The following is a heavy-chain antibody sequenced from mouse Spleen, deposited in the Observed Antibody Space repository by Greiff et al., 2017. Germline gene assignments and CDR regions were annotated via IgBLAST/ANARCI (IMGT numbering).Heavy chain of an antibody. J-gene: IGHJ3*01. CDR1: GYTFTSYW. CDR2: IYPGSGST. D-gene: IGHD2-4*01. Sequence: VQLQQPGAELVKPGASVKMSCKASGYTFTSYWITWVKQRPGQGLEWIGDIYPGSGSTNYNEKFKSKATLTVDTSSSTAYMQLSSLTSEDSAVYYCARWDYDYDVGFAYWGQGTLVTVSA. CDR3: ARWDYDYDVGFAY. V-gene: IGHV1-55*01.